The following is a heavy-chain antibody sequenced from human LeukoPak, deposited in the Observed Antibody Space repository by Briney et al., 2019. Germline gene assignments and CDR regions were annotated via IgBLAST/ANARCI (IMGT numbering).Heavy chain of an antibody. CDR2: ISGSGGST. CDR1: GFTFSSYW. CDR3: AKDSIAEYFQH. Sequence: GGSLRLSCAASGFTFSSYWMSWVRQAPGKGLEWVSAISGSGGSTYYADSVKGRFTISRDNSKNTLYLQMNSLRAEDTAVYYCAKDSIAEYFQHWGQGTLVTVSS. D-gene: IGHD2/OR15-2a*01. V-gene: IGHV3-23*01. J-gene: IGHJ1*01.